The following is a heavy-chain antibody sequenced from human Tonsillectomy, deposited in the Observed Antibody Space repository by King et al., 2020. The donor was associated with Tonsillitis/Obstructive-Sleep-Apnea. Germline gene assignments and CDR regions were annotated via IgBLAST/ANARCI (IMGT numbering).Heavy chain of an antibody. CDR3: AGDSCTGFDKGLDGMDV. CDR2: IIPMSGTA. J-gene: IGHJ6*02. V-gene: IGHV1-69*01. D-gene: IGHD2-8*02. Sequence: VQLVESGAEVKKPGSSVTVSCKASGGTVTTDTISWVRQAPGQGLEWMGGIIPMSGTAHYSQKCRGRVTITAASSTNTVFLELNSLRSEDTAVYYCAGDSCTGFDKGLDGMDVWGQGTPVTVSS. CDR1: GGTVTTDT.